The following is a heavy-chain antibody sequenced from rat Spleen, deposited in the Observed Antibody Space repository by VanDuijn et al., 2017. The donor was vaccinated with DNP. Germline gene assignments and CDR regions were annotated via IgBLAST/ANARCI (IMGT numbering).Heavy chain of an antibody. V-gene: IGHV5-7*01. CDR3: ARQWGPFDY. J-gene: IGHJ2*01. Sequence: EVQLVASGGGLVQPGRFLKLSCAASRFTFSDYNMAWVRQAPKKGLEWVATISSDGFTTNYRDSVKGRFTISRDNAKSTLYLQMDSLRSEDTATYYCARQWGPFDYWGQGVMVTVSS. CDR1: RFTFSDYN. D-gene: IGHD1-7*01. CDR2: ISSDGFTT.